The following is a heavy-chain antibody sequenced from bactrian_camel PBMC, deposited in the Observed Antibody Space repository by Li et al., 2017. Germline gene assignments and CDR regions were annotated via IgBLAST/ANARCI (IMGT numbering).Heavy chain of an antibody. Sequence: VQLVESGGGSVQAGGSLRLSCEASGYIHDTYCMAWFRQAPGKEREGLAFVDSDGDSNYEDSVKGRFTISQDNAKTTVSLQMNSLKPEDTATYYCKAEDKYQLRGFCPPLWGQGTQVTVS. CDR2: VDSDGDS. CDR1: GYIHDTYC. V-gene: IGHV3S53*01. J-gene: IGHJ4*01. CDR3: KAEDKYQLRGFCPPL.